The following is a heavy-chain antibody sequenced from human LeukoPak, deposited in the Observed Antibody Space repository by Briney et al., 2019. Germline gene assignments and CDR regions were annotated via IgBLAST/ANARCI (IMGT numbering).Heavy chain of an antibody. D-gene: IGHD4-17*01. V-gene: IGHV3-7*01. J-gene: IGHJ4*02. CDR3: ARDTDGALDS. CDR1: GFSFSTYW. Sequence: SGGSLRLSCAASGFSFSTYWMAWVRQAPGKGPEWVANINQDESKNHHVDSVQGRFTISRDNAKRSLFLQMNSLRAEDTAVYYCARDTDGALDSWGQGTLVTVSS. CDR2: INQDESKN.